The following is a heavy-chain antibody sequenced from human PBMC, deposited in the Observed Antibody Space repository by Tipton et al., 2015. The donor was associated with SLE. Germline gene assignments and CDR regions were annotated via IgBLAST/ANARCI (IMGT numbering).Heavy chain of an antibody. CDR3: EREPRDGAYAVDGFDI. CDR1: GYSFTNYY. V-gene: IGHV1-46*01. CDR2: MNTSDGTT. Sequence: QLVQSGAEVKKPGASVKVSCKASGYSFTNYYMHWVRQAPGQGLEWMGIMNTSDGTTSYAQKFQGRVTMTRDTSTSTVYMDLSSLRSEETAVYYFEREPRDGAYAVDGFDIWGQGTMVTVSS. D-gene: IGHD4/OR15-4a*01. J-gene: IGHJ3*02.